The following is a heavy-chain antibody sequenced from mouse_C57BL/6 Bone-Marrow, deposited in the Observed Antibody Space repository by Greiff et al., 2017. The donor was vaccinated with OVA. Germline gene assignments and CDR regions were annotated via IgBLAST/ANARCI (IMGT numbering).Heavy chain of an antibody. CDR1: GYSFTGYY. CDR2: INPSTGGT. Sequence: EVQLQQSGPELVKPGASVKISCKASGYSFTGYYMNWVKQSPEKSLEWIGEINPSTGGTTYNQKFKAKATLTVDKSSSTAYMQLKSLTSEDSAVYYCARDPIYYGNYEGVFAYWGQGTLVTVSA. J-gene: IGHJ3*01. V-gene: IGHV1-42*01. D-gene: IGHD2-1*01. CDR3: ARDPIYYGNYEGVFAY.